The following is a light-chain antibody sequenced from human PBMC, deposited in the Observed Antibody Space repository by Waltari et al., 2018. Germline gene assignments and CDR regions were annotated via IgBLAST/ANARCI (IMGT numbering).Light chain of an antibody. V-gene: IGLV2-11*01. CDR2: DVT. CDR3: CSYVGTWV. J-gene: IGLJ3*02. CDR1: GSDVGDYNS. Sequence: QSALTQPRSVSGSPGQSVTISCTGTGSDVGDYNSVPWYQQHPGKAPKLVIYDVTKRPSGVPDRFSGSKSGNSASLTVSGLQAEDEADYYCCSYVGTWVFGGGTKLTVL.